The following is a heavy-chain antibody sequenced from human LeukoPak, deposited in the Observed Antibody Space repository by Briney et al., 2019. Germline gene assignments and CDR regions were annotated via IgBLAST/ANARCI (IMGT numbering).Heavy chain of an antibody. CDR3: ARSGGVVVTAQSYYGMDV. Sequence: GASVKVSCKASGYTFSSYAISWVRQAPGQGLEWMGGIIPIFGTANYAQKFQGRVTITADESASTAYMELSSLRSEDTAVYYCARSGGVVVTAQSYYGMDVWGQGTTVTVPS. V-gene: IGHV1-69*13. D-gene: IGHD2-21*02. CDR2: IIPIFGTA. CDR1: GYTFSSYA. J-gene: IGHJ6*02.